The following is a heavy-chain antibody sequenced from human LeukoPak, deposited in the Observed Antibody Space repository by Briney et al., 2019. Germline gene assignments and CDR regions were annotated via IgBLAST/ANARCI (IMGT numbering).Heavy chain of an antibody. CDR3: ARGYSSGWYVGY. CDR2: INHSGST. Sequence: PSETLSLTCAVYGGSFSGYYWSWIRQPPGKGLEWSGEINHSGSTNYNPSLKSRVTISVDTSKNQFSLKLSSVTAADTAVYYCARGYSSGWYVGYWGQGTLVTVSS. D-gene: IGHD6-19*01. J-gene: IGHJ4*02. V-gene: IGHV4-34*01. CDR1: GGSFSGYY.